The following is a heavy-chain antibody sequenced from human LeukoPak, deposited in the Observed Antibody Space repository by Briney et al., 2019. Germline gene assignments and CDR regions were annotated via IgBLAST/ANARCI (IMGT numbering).Heavy chain of an antibody. J-gene: IGHJ4*02. Sequence: PSETLSLTCTVSGRSISTYYRSWIRQPPGKGLEWIGYVYYSGSTNYNSSLKSRVTISVDTSKSQFSLKLSSVTAADTAVYYCVRHSGTSRIFGFDCWGQGTLVTVSS. CDR3: VRHSGTSRIFGFDC. CDR2: VYYSGST. CDR1: GRSISTYY. D-gene: IGHD1-26*01. V-gene: IGHV4-59*01.